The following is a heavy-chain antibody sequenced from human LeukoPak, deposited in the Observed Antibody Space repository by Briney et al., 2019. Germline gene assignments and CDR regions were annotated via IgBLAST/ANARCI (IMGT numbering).Heavy chain of an antibody. CDR3: ARDPSIAVAVSSVTSDDY. CDR2: ISSSGSTI. V-gene: IGHV3-48*03. Sequence: GGSLRLSCAASGFTFSSYEMNWVRQAPGKGLEWVSYISSSGSTIYYADSVKGRFTISRDNAKNSLYLQMNSLRAEDTAVYYCARDPSIAVAVSSVTSDDYWGQGTLVTVSS. CDR1: GFTFSSYE. J-gene: IGHJ4*02. D-gene: IGHD6-19*01.